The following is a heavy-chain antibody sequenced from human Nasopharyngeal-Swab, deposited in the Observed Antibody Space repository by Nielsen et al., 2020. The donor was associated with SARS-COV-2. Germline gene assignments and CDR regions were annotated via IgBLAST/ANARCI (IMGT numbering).Heavy chain of an antibody. V-gene: IGHV3-74*01. J-gene: IGHJ6*02. CDR3: TRTEDSLAGMEV. Sequence: ESLKISCAVSGFTFSTYWMQWVRQVPGKGLVWVSCISGDGSATSYADSVKGRFTISRDNAKNTLYLQMNSLRAEDTAVYYCTRTEDSLAGMEVWGQGTTVTVSS. D-gene: IGHD3-22*01. CDR2: ISGDGSAT. CDR1: GFTFSTYW.